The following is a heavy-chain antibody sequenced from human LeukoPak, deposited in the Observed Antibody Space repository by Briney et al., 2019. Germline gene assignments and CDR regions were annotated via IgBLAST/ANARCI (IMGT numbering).Heavy chain of an antibody. CDR3: ARDLTGTTPGDY. CDR2: ISSSSSYT. CDR1: GFTFSSYA. D-gene: IGHD1-20*01. Sequence: GASLRLSCAASGFTFSSYAMSWVRQAPGKGLEWVSYISSSSSYTNYADSVKGRFTISRDNAKNSLYLQMNSLRAEDTAVYYCARDLTGTTPGDYWGQGTLVTVSS. V-gene: IGHV3-21*05. J-gene: IGHJ4*02.